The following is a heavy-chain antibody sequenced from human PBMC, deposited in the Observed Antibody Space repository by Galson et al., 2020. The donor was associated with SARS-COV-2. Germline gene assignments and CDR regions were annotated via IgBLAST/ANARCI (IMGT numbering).Heavy chain of an antibody. CDR1: GFSLSTSGMC. D-gene: IGHD3-16*01. Sequence: SGPTLVKPTQTLTLTCTFSGFSLSTSGMCVSWVRQPPGKALEWLPLIDWEDDKYYTTSLKTRLTISKDTSKNQVVLTMTNMDPVDTATYYCARINMISFAYYLDFWGQGSLVTVSS. CDR2: IDWEDDK. J-gene: IGHJ4*02. CDR3: ARINMISFAYYLDF. V-gene: IGHV2-70*13.